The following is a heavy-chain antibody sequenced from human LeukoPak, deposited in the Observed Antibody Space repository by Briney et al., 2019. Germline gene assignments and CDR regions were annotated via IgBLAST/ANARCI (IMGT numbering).Heavy chain of an antibody. V-gene: IGHV3-11*05. CDR1: GFTFSDYY. CDR2: ISSSSSYT. D-gene: IGHD3-22*01. J-gene: IGHJ3*02. CDR3: ARDVGSYYYDSSGRTYAFDI. Sequence: PGGSLRLSCAASGFTFSDYYMSWIRQAPGKGLEWVSYISSSSSYTNYADSAKGRFTISRDNAKNSLYLQMNSLRAEDTAVYYCARDVGSYYYDSSGRTYAFDIWGQGTMVTVSS.